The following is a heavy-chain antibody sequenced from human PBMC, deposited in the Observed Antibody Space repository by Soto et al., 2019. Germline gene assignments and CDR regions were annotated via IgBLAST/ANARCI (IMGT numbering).Heavy chain of an antibody. V-gene: IGHV4-39*01. CDR2: IYYGGSP. Sequence: QLQLQESGPGLVKPSETLSLTCTVSGGSISSSTYYWGWIRQPPGQGLEWTGNIYYGGSPYYNPSLKSRVTVSVDTSKNQFSLKLSSVTAADTAVYYCARQSGSGYYTVAYWGQGTLVTVSS. J-gene: IGHJ4*02. CDR3: ARQSGSGYYTVAY. D-gene: IGHD3-22*01. CDR1: GGSISSSTYY.